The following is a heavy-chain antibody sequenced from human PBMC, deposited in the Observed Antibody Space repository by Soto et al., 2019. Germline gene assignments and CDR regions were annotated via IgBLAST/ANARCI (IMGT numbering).Heavy chain of an antibody. CDR3: ARRGTAMAHYYYYYGMDV. CDR1: GFTVSSNY. J-gene: IGHJ6*02. CDR2: NYSGGST. Sequence: EVQLVETGGGLIQPGGSLRLSCAASGFTVSSNYMSWVRQAPGKGLEWVSVNYSGGSTYYADSVKGRFTISRDNSKHTLYLQMNSLRAEDTAVYYCARRGTAMAHYYYYYGMDVWGQGTTVTVSS. V-gene: IGHV3-53*02. D-gene: IGHD5-18*01.